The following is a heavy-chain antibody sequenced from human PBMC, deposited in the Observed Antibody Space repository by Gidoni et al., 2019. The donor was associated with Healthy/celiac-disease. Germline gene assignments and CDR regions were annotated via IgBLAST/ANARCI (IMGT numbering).Heavy chain of an antibody. J-gene: IGHJ4*02. Sequence: QVQLVESGGGVVQPGRSLRLSCAASGFTFSSYAMHWVRQAPGKGLEWVAVISYDGSNKYYADSVKGRFTISRDNSKNTLYLQMNSLRAEDTAVYYCARDETYSSSWDYWGQGTLVTVSS. CDR2: ISYDGSNK. CDR1: GFTFSSYA. CDR3: ARDETYSSSWDY. D-gene: IGHD6-13*01. V-gene: IGHV3-30*01.